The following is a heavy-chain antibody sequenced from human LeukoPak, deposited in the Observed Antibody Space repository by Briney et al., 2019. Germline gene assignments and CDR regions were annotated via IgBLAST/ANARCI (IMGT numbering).Heavy chain of an antibody. J-gene: IGHJ4*02. V-gene: IGHV4-59*11. Sequence: SETLSLTCTVSGGSISSHYWSWIRQPPGKGLEWIGYIYYSGSTNYNPSLKSRVTISVDTSKNQFSLKLSSVTAADTAVYYCAREGGLHWGQGTLVTVSS. D-gene: IGHD3-16*01. CDR2: IYYSGST. CDR1: GGSISSHY. CDR3: AREGGLH.